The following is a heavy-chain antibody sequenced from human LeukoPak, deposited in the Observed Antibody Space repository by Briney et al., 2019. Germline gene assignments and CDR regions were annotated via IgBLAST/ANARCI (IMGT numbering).Heavy chain of an antibody. V-gene: IGHV3-7*01. Sequence: GGSLRLSCVASGFTFSSYWMSWVRPAPGKGLEWVANIKHDGADKYFVDSVKGRFTISRDNVKNSLFLQMNSLRAEDTAMYYCARRYSYGYFDCWGQGTLVTVSS. CDR1: GFTFSSYW. D-gene: IGHD5-18*01. J-gene: IGHJ4*02. CDR3: ARRYSYGYFDC. CDR2: IKHDGADK.